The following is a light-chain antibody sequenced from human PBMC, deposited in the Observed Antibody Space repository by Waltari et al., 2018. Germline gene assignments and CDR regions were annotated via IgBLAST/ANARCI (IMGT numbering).Light chain of an antibody. CDR2: KAS. Sequence: DIQMTQSPSTLSASVGDRVTISCRASQSISNWLAWYQQKPGKAPKRLIYKASSLESGVPSRFSGSGSGTEFTLTISSLQPDDFASYYCQQYNSDSLYTFGQGTKLEIK. CDR1: QSISNW. V-gene: IGKV1-5*03. CDR3: QQYNSDSLYT. J-gene: IGKJ2*01.